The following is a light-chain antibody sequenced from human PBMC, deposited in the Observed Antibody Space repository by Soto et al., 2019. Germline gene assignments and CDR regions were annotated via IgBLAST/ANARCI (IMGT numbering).Light chain of an antibody. CDR3: LRILGWRKA. CDR2: GAS. J-gene: IGKJ1*01. V-gene: IGKV3-15*01. CDR1: QSVDNK. Sequence: ERVMTQSPAALSVSLGERATLSCRASQSVDNKLAWYQFKPGQAHRLLIYGASTRATGVPTRFSGSGSGTEFTLTVGSLQSEDFADYYCLRILGWRKAFGQGTEVEVK.